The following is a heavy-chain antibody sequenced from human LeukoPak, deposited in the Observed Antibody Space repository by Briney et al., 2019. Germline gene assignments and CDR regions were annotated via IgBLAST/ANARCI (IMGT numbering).Heavy chain of an antibody. Sequence: GGSLRLSCAASGFTVSSNYMSWVRQAPGKGLEWVSYISSSSSTIYYADSVKGRFTISRDNAKNSLYLQMNSLRAEDTAVYYCARTYYYDSSGFMGGWVDYWGQGTLVTVSS. J-gene: IGHJ4*02. CDR1: GFTVSSNY. V-gene: IGHV3-48*01. D-gene: IGHD3-22*01. CDR3: ARTYYYDSSGFMGGWVDY. CDR2: ISSSSSTI.